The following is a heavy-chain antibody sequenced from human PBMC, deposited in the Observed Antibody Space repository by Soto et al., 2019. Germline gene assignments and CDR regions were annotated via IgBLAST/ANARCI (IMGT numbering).Heavy chain of an antibody. CDR3: ARGPSYSSSWYYFDY. CDR1: GFTFSSYW. D-gene: IGHD6-13*01. CDR2: IKQDGSEK. V-gene: IGHV3-7*03. Sequence: LRLSCAASGFTFSSYWMSWVRQAPGKGLEWVANIKQDGSEKYYVDSVKGRFTISRDNAKNSLYLQMNSLRAEDTAVYYCARGPSYSSSWYYFDYWGQGTLVTVSS. J-gene: IGHJ4*02.